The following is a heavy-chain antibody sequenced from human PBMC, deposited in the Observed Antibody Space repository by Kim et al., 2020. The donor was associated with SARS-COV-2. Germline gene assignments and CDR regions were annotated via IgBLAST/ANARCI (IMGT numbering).Heavy chain of an antibody. Sequence: YADPVKGRFAISRDNSKNTLFRQMNSLRAEDTAVYYCARENYYDSIAYVDNWGQGTLVTVSS. V-gene: IGHV3-33*01. J-gene: IGHJ4*02. CDR3: ARENYYDSIAYVDN. D-gene: IGHD3-22*01.